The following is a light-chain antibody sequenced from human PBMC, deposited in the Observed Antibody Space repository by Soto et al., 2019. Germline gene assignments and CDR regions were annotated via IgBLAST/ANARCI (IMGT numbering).Light chain of an antibody. CDR1: QSVSSN. Sequence: EIVLTQSLATLSVSPGERATLSCLASQSVSSNLAWYQQKPGQAPRLLIYGASTRATGIPARFSGSGSGTEFTLTISSLQSEDFAVYYCQQYNNWPTTFGQGTKVDIK. V-gene: IGKV3-15*01. CDR3: QQYNNWPTT. CDR2: GAS. J-gene: IGKJ1*01.